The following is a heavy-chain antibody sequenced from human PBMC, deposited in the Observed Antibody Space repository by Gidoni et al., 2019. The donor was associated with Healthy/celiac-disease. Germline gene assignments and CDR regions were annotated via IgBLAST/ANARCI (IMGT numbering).Heavy chain of an antibody. J-gene: IGHJ4*02. V-gene: IGHV3-21*01. CDR2: ISSSSSYI. CDR3: ARDKDYYVFIDY. D-gene: IGHD3-10*02. Sequence: EVQLVESGGGLVKPGGSLRLSCAASGCTFSSYSMDWVRLAPGKGLEWVSSISSSSSYIYYADSVKGRFTTSRDNAKNSLHLEMSSLRAEDTAVYYCARDKDYYVFIDYWGQGTLVTVSP. CDR1: GCTFSSYS.